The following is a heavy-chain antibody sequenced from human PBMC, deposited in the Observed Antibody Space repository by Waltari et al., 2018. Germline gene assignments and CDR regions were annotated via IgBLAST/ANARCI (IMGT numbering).Heavy chain of an antibody. CDR1: GHSVNNDFS. V-gene: IGHV4-38-2*02. CDR3: AEEGNTTAGLFDS. Sequence: QVQLRESGPGLVRSSETLSLPCTVSGHSVNNDFSWAWIRQSPGGGLEWIASIYHTGSSHYNSSLKSRVSISTDMSTKQFFLTLTHLTAADTAVYYCAEEGNTTAGLFDSWGQGTLVTVSS. CDR2: IYHTGSS. D-gene: IGHD6-25*01. J-gene: IGHJ4*02.